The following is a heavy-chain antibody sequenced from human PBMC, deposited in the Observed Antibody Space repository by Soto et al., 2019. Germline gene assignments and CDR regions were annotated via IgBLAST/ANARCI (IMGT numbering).Heavy chain of an antibody. Sequence: GGSLRLSCAASGFTFSSYGMHWVRQAPGKGLEWVAVIWYDGSNKYYADSVKGRFTISRDNSKNTLYLQMNSLRAEDTAVYYCARDRASAVAGNPLHAFDIWGQGTMVTVSS. J-gene: IGHJ3*02. CDR3: ARDRASAVAGNPLHAFDI. V-gene: IGHV3-33*01. CDR2: IWYDGSNK. D-gene: IGHD6-19*01. CDR1: GFTFSSYG.